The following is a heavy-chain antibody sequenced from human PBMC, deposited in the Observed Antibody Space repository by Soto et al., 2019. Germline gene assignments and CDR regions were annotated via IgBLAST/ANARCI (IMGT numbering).Heavy chain of an antibody. CDR1: GVTLSSYA. Sequence: PXGSLRLSCAASGVTLSSYAMHWVRQAPGKGLEWVAVISYDGSNKYYADSVKGRFTISRDNSKNTLYLQMNSLRAEDTAVYYCARTGQTYYYYGMDVWGQGTTVTVS. CDR2: ISYDGSNK. V-gene: IGHV3-30-3*01. J-gene: IGHJ6*02. CDR3: ARTGQTYYYYGMDV.